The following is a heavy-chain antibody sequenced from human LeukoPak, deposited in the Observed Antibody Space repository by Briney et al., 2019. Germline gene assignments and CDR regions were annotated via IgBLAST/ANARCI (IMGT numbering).Heavy chain of an antibody. CDR2: IRYDGSNK. CDR3: AKDGLPYGLGSALQH. D-gene: IGHD3/OR15-3a*01. J-gene: IGHJ1*01. CDR1: GFTFSSYG. V-gene: IGHV3-30*02. Sequence: PGGSLRLSCAASGFTFSSYGMHWVRQAPGKGLEWVAFIRYDGSNKYYADSVKGRFTISRHNSKNTLYLQMNSLRAEDTAAYYCAKDGLPYGLGSALQHWGQGTLVTVSS.